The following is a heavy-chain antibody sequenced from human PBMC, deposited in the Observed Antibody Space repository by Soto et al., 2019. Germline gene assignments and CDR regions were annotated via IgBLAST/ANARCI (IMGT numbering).Heavy chain of an antibody. CDR1: GGTFRSYA. Sequence: SVKVSCKASGGTFRSYAISWVRQAPGQGLEWMGGIIPIFGTANYAEKFQGRVTITADKSTSTAYMELSSLRSEDTAVYYCAREDYSQNAGGPWGQGTLVTVSS. V-gene: IGHV1-69*06. CDR2: IIPIFGTA. D-gene: IGHD4-4*01. J-gene: IGHJ5*02. CDR3: AREDYSQNAGGP.